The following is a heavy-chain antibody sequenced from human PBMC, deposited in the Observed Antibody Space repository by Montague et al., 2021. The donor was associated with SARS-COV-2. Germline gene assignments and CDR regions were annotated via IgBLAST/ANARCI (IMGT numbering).Heavy chain of an antibody. CDR1: CGSIGSYY. CDR2: IHYSRSN. V-gene: IGHV4-59*01. D-gene: IGHD3-10*01. J-gene: IGHJ4*02. CDR3: ARSLDPSGDYYLPY. Sequence: SETLSLTCSVSCGSIGSYYWSSLRQPPGKGLDWIGHIHYSRSNTYSPSFKSRVTISIDTPKNQFSLKLSSVTAADTAVYYCARSLDPSGDYYLPYWGQGTLVTVSS.